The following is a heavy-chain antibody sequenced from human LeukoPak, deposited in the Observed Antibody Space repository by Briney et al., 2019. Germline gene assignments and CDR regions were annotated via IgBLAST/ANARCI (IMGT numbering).Heavy chain of an antibody. J-gene: IGHJ4*02. V-gene: IGHV4-31*03. CDR3: ARTYDFWSGYPFDY. CDR1: GVSISSGGHY. CDR2: IYYSGST. D-gene: IGHD3-3*01. Sequence: SETLSLTCTVSGVSISSGGHYWSWIRQHPGKGLEWIGYIYYSGSTYYNPSLKSRVTISVDTSKNQFSLKLSSVTAADTAVYYCARTYDFWSGYPFDYWGQGTLVTVSS.